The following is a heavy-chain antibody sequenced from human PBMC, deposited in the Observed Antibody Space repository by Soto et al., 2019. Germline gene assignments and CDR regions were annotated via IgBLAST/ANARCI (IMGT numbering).Heavy chain of an antibody. CDR2: INHSGST. V-gene: IGHV4-34*01. Sequence: QVQLPQWGAGLLKPSETLSLTCAVYGGSFSGYYWSWIRQPPGKGLEWIGEINHSGSTNYNPSLKSRVTISGDTSKNQFSLKLSSVTAADTAVYYCARAYSGYWGQGTLVTFAS. J-gene: IGHJ4*02. CDR3: ARAYSGY. D-gene: IGHD2-15*01. CDR1: GGSFSGYY.